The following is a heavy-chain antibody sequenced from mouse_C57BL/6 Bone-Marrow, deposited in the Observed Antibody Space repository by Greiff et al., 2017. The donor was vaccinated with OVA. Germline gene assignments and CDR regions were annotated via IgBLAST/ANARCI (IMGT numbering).Heavy chain of an antibody. CDR1: GYTFTSYW. J-gene: IGHJ3*01. D-gene: IGHD2-12*01. Sequence: QVQLQQPGAELVRPGTSVKLSCKASGYTFTSYWMHWVKQRPGQGLEWIGVIDPSDSYTNYNQKFKGKATLTVDTSSSTAYMQLSSRTSEDSAVYYCASPAYYSPFAYGGQGTLVTVSA. CDR3: ASPAYYSPFAY. V-gene: IGHV1-59*01. CDR2: IDPSDSYT.